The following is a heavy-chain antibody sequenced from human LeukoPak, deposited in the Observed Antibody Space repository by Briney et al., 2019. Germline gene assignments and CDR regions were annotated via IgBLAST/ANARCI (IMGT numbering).Heavy chain of an antibody. D-gene: IGHD2-21*02. CDR1: GFIFTDYY. CDR3: ARDYCGGDCGGF. V-gene: IGHV3-11*01. Sequence: GGSLRPSCVASGFIFTDYYMNWIRQAPGKGLEWLSYISSSGSTIYYADSVKGRFTISRDNAKNSLYLQMNSLRAEDTAVYYCARDYCGGDCGGFWGQGTLVTVSS. J-gene: IGHJ4*02. CDR2: ISSSGSTI.